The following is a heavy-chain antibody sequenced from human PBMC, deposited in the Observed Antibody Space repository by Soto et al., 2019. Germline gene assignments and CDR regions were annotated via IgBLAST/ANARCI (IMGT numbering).Heavy chain of an antibody. V-gene: IGHV4-34*01. CDR1: GGSFSGYY. J-gene: IGHJ6*02. D-gene: IGHD2-15*01. CDR3: ARGPYCSGGSCYYYYYGMDV. CDR2: INHSGST. Sequence: QVQLQQWGAGLLKPSETLSLTCAVYGGSFSGYYWSWIRQPPGKGLEWIGEINHSGSTNYNPSLKSRVTISVDTSKNPFSLKLSSVTAADTAVYYCARGPYCSGGSCYYYYYGMDVWGQGTTVTVSS.